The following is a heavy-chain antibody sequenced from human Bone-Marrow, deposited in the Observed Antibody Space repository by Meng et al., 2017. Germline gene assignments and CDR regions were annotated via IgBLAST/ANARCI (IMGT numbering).Heavy chain of an antibody. Sequence: QVQLQQWGAGLLQPSAPLSLSCVVVGGSFSDYYWSRIRQPPGKGLEWIGEINHSGSTNYTPSLESRATISVDTSQNNLSLKLSSVTAADSAVYYCARGPTTMAHDFDYWGQGTLVTVSS. CDR2: INHSGST. J-gene: IGHJ4*02. V-gene: IGHV4-34*01. D-gene: IGHD4-11*01. CDR1: GGSFSDYY. CDR3: ARGPTTMAHDFDY.